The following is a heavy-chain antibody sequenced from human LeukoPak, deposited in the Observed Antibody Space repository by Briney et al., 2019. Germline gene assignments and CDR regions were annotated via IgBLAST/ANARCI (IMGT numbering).Heavy chain of an antibody. Sequence: SETLSLTCTVSGGSISSSSYYWGWIRQPPGKGLEWIGSIYHSGSTYYNPSLKSRVTISVDTSKNQFSLKLSSVTAADTAVYYCARDLGGSYYVWFDPWGQGTLVTVSS. CDR3: ARDLGGSYYVWFDP. V-gene: IGHV4-39*07. CDR1: GGSISSSSYY. CDR2: IYHSGST. J-gene: IGHJ5*02. D-gene: IGHD1-26*01.